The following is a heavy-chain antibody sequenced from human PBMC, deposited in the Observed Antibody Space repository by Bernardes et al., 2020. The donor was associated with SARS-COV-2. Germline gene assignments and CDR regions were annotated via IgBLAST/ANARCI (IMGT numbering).Heavy chain of an antibody. CDR1: AGSVTSYY. Sequence: DTLSLTCTVSAGSVTSYYWSWIRQPRGKGLEWIGYVYYSGSTNYNPSLKSRVTISIDTSKNQFSLKLNSVTPADTAVYYCARLYSSGWYNLDYWGQGTLVTVSS. D-gene: IGHD6-19*01. CDR2: VYYSGST. V-gene: IGHV4-59*02. J-gene: IGHJ4*02. CDR3: ARLYSSGWYNLDY.